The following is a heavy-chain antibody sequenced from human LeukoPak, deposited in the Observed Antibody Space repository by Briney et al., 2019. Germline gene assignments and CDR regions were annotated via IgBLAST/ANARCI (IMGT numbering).Heavy chain of an antibody. D-gene: IGHD1-26*01. CDR2: ISGSGGST. Sequence: GGSLRLSCAASGFTFSSYAMSWVCQAPGKGLEWVSAISGSGGSTYYADSVKGRFTISRDNSKNTLYLQMNSLRAEDTAVYYCAKLPSGSSLLDFDYWGQGTLVTVSS. V-gene: IGHV3-23*01. CDR1: GFTFSSYA. J-gene: IGHJ4*02. CDR3: AKLPSGSSLLDFDY.